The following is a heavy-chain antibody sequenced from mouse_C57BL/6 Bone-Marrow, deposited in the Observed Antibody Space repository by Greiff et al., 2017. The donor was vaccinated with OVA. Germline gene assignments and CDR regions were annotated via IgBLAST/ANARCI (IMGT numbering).Heavy chain of an antibody. V-gene: IGHV1-54*01. J-gene: IGHJ2*01. Sequence: VQLVESGAELVRPGTSVKVSCKASGYAFTNYLIEWVKQRPGQGLEWIGVINPGSGGTNYNEKFKGKATLTADKSSSTAYMQLSSLTSEDSAVYFCARSTVYYFDYWGQGTTLTVSS. CDR2: INPGSGGT. CDR3: ARSTVYYFDY. CDR1: GYAFTNYL. D-gene: IGHD1-1*01.